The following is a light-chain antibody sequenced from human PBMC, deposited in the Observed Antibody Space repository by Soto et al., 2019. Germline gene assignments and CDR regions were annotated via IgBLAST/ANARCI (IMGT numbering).Light chain of an antibody. CDR2: QAS. CDR1: QSINTW. Sequence: DIQMTQSPSTLSASVGDRVTITCRASQSINTWLAWYQQKPGKAPRFLIYQASSLESGVPSRFSGSGFGTEFTLTISNLQPDDFATYYCQQYDNWPSVTFGGGTKVEIK. J-gene: IGKJ4*01. CDR3: QQYDNWPSVT. V-gene: IGKV1-5*03.